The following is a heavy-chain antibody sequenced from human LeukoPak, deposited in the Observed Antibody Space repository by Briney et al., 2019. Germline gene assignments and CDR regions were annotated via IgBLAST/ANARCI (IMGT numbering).Heavy chain of an antibody. Sequence: GGSLRLSCAASGFTFNIYAMSWVRQAPGKGLEWVSAVSGGGDSTYYADSVKGRFTISRDNSKSTLYLQMNSLRVEDTAVYYCAKEDFGIAAAGTADFDYWGQGTLVTVSS. CDR3: AKEDFGIAAAGTADFDY. J-gene: IGHJ4*02. CDR2: VSGGGDST. CDR1: GFTFNIYA. D-gene: IGHD6-13*01. V-gene: IGHV3-23*01.